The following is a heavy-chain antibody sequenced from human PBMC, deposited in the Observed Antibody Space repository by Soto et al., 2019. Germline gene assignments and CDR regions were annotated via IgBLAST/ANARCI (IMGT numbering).Heavy chain of an antibody. V-gene: IGHV4-59*01. Sequence: PSETLSLTCTVSGGSISSYYWSWIRQPPGKGLEWIGYIYYSGSTNYNPSLKSRVTISVDMSKNQFSLKLSSVTAADTAVYYCARVSPQGIAVDGGVLLDYWGQGTLVTVSS. J-gene: IGHJ4*02. CDR3: ARVSPQGIAVDGGVLLDY. D-gene: IGHD6-19*01. CDR1: GGSISSYY. CDR2: IYYSGST.